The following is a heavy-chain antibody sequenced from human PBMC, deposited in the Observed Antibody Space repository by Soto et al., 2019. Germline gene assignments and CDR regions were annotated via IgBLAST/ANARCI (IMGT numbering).Heavy chain of an antibody. J-gene: IGHJ4*02. Sequence: ASVKVSCKASGYTFTSYAMHWVRQAPGQRLEWMGWINAGNGNTKYSQKFQGRVTITRDTSASTAYMELSSLGSEDTAVYYCARSIVVVTALDYWGQGTLVTVSS. V-gene: IGHV1-3*01. CDR3: ARSIVVVTALDY. CDR1: GYTFTSYA. CDR2: INAGNGNT. D-gene: IGHD2-21*02.